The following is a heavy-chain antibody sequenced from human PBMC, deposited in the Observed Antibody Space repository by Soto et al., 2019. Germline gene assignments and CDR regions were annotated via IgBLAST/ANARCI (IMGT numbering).Heavy chain of an antibody. CDR3: AKSFSSNWYDYFDY. CDR2: ISGSGATT. D-gene: IGHD6-13*01. J-gene: IGHJ4*02. CDR1: GITFIADA. Sequence: PGGSLTLSCAASGITFIADAMSWVRQAPGKGLEWVSAISGSGATTYYADSVKGRFTISRDKSKNTLYLQMNSLRAEDTALYYCAKSFSSNWYDYFDYWGQGSLVTVSS. V-gene: IGHV3-23*01.